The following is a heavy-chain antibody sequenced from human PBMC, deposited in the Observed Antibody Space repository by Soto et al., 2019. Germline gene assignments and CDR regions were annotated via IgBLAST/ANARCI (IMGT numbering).Heavy chain of an antibody. V-gene: IGHV4-39*01. D-gene: IGHD3-9*01. CDR1: VDTVSSTIYY. CDR3: GRLEGLATISYYFDY. Sequence: SGTIYLPSTASVDTVSSTIYYGGWVRQPPGKGLEWIGSVYYSGSTYYNPSLESRVTISVDKSKNQFSLKLMSLSAADTAVYYCGRLEGLATISYYFDYWGQGALVTVSS. CDR2: VYYSGST. J-gene: IGHJ4*02.